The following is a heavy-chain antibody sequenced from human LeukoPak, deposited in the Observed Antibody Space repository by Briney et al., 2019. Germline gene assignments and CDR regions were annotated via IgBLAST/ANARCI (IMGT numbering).Heavy chain of an antibody. CDR1: GFMFSNYA. J-gene: IGHJ5*02. D-gene: IGHD3-3*01. CDR3: AKDGYDYLSAYQFDL. V-gene: IGHV3-23*01. CDR2: ISGSDGST. Sequence: GGSLRLSCAASGFMFSNYAMSWVRQAPGKGLEWVSAISGSDGSTYYSDSVTGRFTISRDNSKNTLYLQMTSLRTDDTAIYYCAKDGYDYLSAYQFDLWGQGTLVTVSS.